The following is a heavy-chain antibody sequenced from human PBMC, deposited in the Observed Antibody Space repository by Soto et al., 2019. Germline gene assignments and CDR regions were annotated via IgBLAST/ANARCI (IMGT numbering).Heavy chain of an antibody. CDR3: AREVPAAIQYYYYYYSMDV. CDR1: GFTFSSYG. J-gene: IGHJ6*02. V-gene: IGHV3-33*01. CDR2: IWYDGSNK. Sequence: GGSLRLSCAASGFTFSSYGMHWVRQAPGKGLEWVAVIWYDGSNKYYADSVKGRFTISRDNSKNTLYLQMNSLRAEDTAVYYCAREVPAAIQYYYYYYSMDVWGQGTTVTVSS. D-gene: IGHD2-2*01.